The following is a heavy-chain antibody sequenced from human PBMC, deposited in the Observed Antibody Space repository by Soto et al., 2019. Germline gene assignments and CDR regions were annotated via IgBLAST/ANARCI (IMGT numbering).Heavy chain of an antibody. Sequence: GASGRVSCKAAGYTCSAYHMQWVRQAPGQGLEWLGWINANSGVTKYAQRFQGRVNMTRDLSLNTAYLELSSLRYDDTAVYYCARGPPGYSNCGYLFDPWGHGPRVTVSP. D-gene: IGHD4-4*01. CDR1: GYTCSAYH. CDR2: INANSGVT. J-gene: IGHJ5*02. V-gene: IGHV1-2*02. CDR3: ARGPPGYSNCGYLFDP.